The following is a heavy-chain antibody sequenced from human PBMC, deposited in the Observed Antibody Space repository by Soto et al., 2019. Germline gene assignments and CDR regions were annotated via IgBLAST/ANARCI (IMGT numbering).Heavy chain of an antibody. Sequence: GGSLRLSCAASGFTFSSYGMHWVRQAPGKGLEWVAVIWYDGSNKYYADSVKGRFTISRDNSKNTLYLQMNSLRAEDTAVYYCAREHCSGGSCWDDYYYGMDVWGQGTTVTVSS. CDR3: AREHCSGGSCWDDYYYGMDV. D-gene: IGHD2-15*01. CDR1: GFTFSSYG. J-gene: IGHJ6*02. CDR2: IWYDGSNK. V-gene: IGHV3-33*01.